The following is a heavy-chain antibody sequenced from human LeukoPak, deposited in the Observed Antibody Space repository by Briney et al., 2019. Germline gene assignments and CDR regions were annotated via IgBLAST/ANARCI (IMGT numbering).Heavy chain of an antibody. CDR2: IYYSGST. CDR3: QKRSYDILTGYYNVDC. CDR1: GGSFSGYY. V-gene: IGHV4-39*01. D-gene: IGHD3-9*01. Sequence: SETLSLTCAVYGGSFSGYYWGWIRQPPGKGLEWIGSIYYSGSTYYNPSLKSRVTISVDTSKTQFSLKLSSVTAADTAWYYWQKRSYDILTGYYNVDCWGQGTLVTVSS. J-gene: IGHJ4*02.